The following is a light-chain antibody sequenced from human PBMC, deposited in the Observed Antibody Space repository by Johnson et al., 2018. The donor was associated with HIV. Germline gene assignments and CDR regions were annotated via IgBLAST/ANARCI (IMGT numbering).Light chain of an antibody. Sequence: QSVLTQPPSVSAAPGQKVTISCSGSSSNIGNNRVSWYQQLPGTAPKLLIYDNNKRPSGIPDRFSGSKSGTSATLAITGLHTGDEADYYCGTWDNSLSAYVFGTGTKVTVL. CDR1: SSNIGNNR. CDR3: GTWDNSLSAYV. V-gene: IGLV1-51*01. J-gene: IGLJ1*01. CDR2: DNN.